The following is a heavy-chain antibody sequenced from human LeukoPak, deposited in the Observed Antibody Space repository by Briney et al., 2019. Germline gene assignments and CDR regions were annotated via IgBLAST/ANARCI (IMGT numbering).Heavy chain of an antibody. CDR2: LSYGGTNK. CDR3: ARDRSGYANDAFDF. CDR1: GFTFSDYA. D-gene: IGHD3-3*01. V-gene: IGHV3-30-3*01. Sequence: GGSLRLSCAASGFTFSDYAMHWVRQAPGKGLEWVAVLSYGGTNKYYADSVKGRFTISRDNSKNTMFLQMNSLRTEDTAVYHCARDRSGYANDAFDFWGQGTMVTVSS. J-gene: IGHJ3*01.